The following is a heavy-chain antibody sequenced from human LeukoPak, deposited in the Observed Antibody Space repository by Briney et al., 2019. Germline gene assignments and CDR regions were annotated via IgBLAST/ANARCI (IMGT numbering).Heavy chain of an antibody. Sequence: ASVKVSCKVSGYTLTELSMHWLRQAPGKGLEWMGGFDPEDGETIYAQKFQGRVTMTEDTSTDTAYMELSSLRSEDTAVYYCATSIAVAGTTNFDYWGQGTLVTVSS. V-gene: IGHV1-24*01. D-gene: IGHD6-19*01. CDR3: ATSIAVAGTTNFDY. CDR2: FDPEDGET. CDR1: GYTLTELS. J-gene: IGHJ4*02.